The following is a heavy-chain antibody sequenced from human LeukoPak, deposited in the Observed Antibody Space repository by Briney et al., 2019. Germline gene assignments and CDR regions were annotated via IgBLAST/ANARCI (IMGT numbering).Heavy chain of an antibody. J-gene: IGHJ4*02. CDR1: GYIFTSYD. V-gene: IGHV1-8*01. CDR2: MNPNSGNT. CDR3: VVRCSGGSCYWGIRDFDY. D-gene: IGHD2-15*01. Sequence: AASVKVSCKASGYIFTSYDINWVRQATGQGLEWMGWMNPNSGNTGYAQKFQGRVTMTRNTSISTAYMELSSLRSEDTAVYYCVVRCSGGSCYWGIRDFDYWGQGTLVTVSS.